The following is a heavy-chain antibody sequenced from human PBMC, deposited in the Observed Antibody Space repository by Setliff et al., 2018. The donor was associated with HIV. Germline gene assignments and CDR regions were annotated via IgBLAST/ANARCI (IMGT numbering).Heavy chain of an antibody. CDR1: GFTFRDYA. CDR3: AKVGGDGRFHYYHMDV. J-gene: IGHJ6*03. D-gene: IGHD2-21*02. V-gene: IGHV3-30*02. Sequence: LRFSCAASGFTFRDYAMHWVRQAPGKGLEWVAYIWYDGINKYYADSVKGRFTVSRDNAKNTLYLRMNRLRPEDTAVYYCAKVGGDGRFHYYHMDVWGKGTTVTVSS. CDR2: IWYDGINK.